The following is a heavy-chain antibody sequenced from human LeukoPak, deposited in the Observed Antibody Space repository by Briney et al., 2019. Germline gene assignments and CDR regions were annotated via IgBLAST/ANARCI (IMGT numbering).Heavy chain of an antibody. CDR1: GGSIGSCY. CDR2: IYTSGST. J-gene: IGHJ4*02. Sequence: SETLSLTCTVSGGSIGSCYWSWIRQPAGKGLEWIGRIYTSGSTNYNPSLKSRVTMSVDTSKNQFSLKLSSVTAADTAVYYCARDVRSGWYAYFDYWGQGTLVTVSS. CDR3: ARDVRSGWYAYFDY. D-gene: IGHD6-19*01. V-gene: IGHV4-4*07.